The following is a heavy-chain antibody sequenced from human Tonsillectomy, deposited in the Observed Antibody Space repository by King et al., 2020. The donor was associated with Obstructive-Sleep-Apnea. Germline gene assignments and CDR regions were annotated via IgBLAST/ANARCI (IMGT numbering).Heavy chain of an antibody. D-gene: IGHD6-19*01. CDR2: IDPSDSYT. V-gene: IGHV5-10-1*01. CDR1: GYSFTSYW. CDR3: ARRGGSGWLDFDY. Sequence: VQLVESGAEVKRPGESLRISCKGSGYSFTSYWINWVRQMPGKGLEWMGRIDPSDSYTNYSPSFQGHVTISADKSISTAYLQWSSLKASDTAMYYCARRGGSGWLDFDYWGQGTLVTVSS. J-gene: IGHJ4*02.